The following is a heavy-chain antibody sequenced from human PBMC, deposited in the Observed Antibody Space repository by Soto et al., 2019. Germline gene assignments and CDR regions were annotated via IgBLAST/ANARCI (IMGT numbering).Heavy chain of an antibody. CDR3: ARSREDGYDYFDY. CDR1: GFTFSSYS. Sequence: GGSLRLSCAASGFTFSSYSMNWVRQAPGKGLEWVSSISSSSSYIYYADSVKGRFTISRDNAKNSLYLQMNSLRAEDTAVYYCARSREDGYDYFDYWGQGTLVTVSS. J-gene: IGHJ4*02. V-gene: IGHV3-21*01. CDR2: ISSSSSYI. D-gene: IGHD5-12*01.